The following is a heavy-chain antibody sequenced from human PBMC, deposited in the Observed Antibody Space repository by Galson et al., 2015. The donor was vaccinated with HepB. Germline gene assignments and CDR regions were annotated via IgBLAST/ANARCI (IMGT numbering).Heavy chain of an antibody. CDR1: GYTFTSYY. CDR2: INPNSGGT. Sequence: SVKVSCKASGYTFTSYYMHWVRQAPGQGLEWVGRINPNSGGTNHAQKFQGRVTMTSDTSISTAYMELSRLRSDDTAVFYCARDLGTVYGSGSYYLDYWGQGTLVTVSS. V-gene: IGHV1-2*06. D-gene: IGHD3-10*01. J-gene: IGHJ4*02. CDR3: ARDLGTVYGSGSYYLDY.